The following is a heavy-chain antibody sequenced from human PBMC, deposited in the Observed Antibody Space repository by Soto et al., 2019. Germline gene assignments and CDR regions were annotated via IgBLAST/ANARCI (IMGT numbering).Heavy chain of an antibody. CDR3: ARAGGGVTIFGVVIIDYYGMDV. V-gene: IGHV4-59*01. J-gene: IGHJ6*02. D-gene: IGHD3-3*01. CDR1: GGSTSSYY. CDR2: IYYSGST. Sequence: SETLSLTCTVSGGSTSSYYWSWIRQPPGKGLEWIGYIYYSGSTNYNPSLKSRVTISVDTSKNQFSLKLSSVTAADTAVYYCARAGGGVTIFGVVIIDYYGMDVWGQGTTVTVSS.